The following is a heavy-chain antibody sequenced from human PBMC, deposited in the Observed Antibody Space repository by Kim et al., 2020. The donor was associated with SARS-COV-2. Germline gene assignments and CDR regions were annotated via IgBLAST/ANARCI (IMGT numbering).Heavy chain of an antibody. CDR2: IIPIFGTA. J-gene: IGHJ6*02. CDR1: GGTFSSYA. CDR3: ASNVVVVPAANYYYYGMDV. Sequence: SVKVSCKASGGTFSSYAISWVRQAPGQGLEWMGGIIPIFGTANYAQKFQGRVTITADESTSTAYMELSSLRSEDTAVYYCASNVVVVPAANYYYYGMDVWGQGPTVTVSS. V-gene: IGHV1-69*13. D-gene: IGHD2-2*01.